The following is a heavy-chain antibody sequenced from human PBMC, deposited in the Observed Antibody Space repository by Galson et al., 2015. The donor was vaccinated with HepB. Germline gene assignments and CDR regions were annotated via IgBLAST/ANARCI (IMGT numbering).Heavy chain of an antibody. CDR3: ARVDTAMVRGRPQPWYFDL. CDR2: ISAYNGNT. V-gene: IGHV1-18*01. CDR1: GYTFTSYG. D-gene: IGHD5-18*01. Sequence: SVKVSCKASGYTFTSYGISWVRQAPGQGLEWMGWISAYNGNTNYAQKLQGRVTMTTDTSTSTAYMELRSLRSDDTAVYYCARVDTAMVRGRPQPWYFDLWGRGTLVTVSS. J-gene: IGHJ2*01.